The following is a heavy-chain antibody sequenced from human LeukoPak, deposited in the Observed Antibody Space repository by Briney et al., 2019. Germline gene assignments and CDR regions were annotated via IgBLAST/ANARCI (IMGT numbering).Heavy chain of an antibody. V-gene: IGHV1-46*01. J-gene: IGHJ3*02. Sequence: ASVTVSCKASGYTFTSYYMHWVRQAPGQGLEWMGLINPSGGSTSYAQKFQGRVTMTRDTSTSTVYMELSSLRSEDTAVYYCARVSSDCSSTSCYVYDAFDIWGQGTMVTVSS. CDR3: ARVSSDCSSTSCYVYDAFDI. CDR2: INPSGGST. CDR1: GYTFTSYY. D-gene: IGHD2-2*01.